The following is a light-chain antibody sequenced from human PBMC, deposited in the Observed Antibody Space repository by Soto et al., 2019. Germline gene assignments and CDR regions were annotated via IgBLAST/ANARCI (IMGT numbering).Light chain of an antibody. CDR2: DAS. V-gene: IGKV3-11*01. Sequence: IVLTQSPATLSLWPGETAILSCRASQTVSSYLSWYQHKPGQAPRLLIYDASKRSPGIPARFSGSGSGTAFTLNISSLEPEDFAVYYCQQRSTSISFGQGTRLE. CDR1: QTVSSY. CDR3: QQRSTSIS. J-gene: IGKJ5*01.